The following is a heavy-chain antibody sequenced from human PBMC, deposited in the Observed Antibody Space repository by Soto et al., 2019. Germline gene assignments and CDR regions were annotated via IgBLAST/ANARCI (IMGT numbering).Heavy chain of an antibody. Sequence: ASVKVSCKASGYTFTNYGITWVRQAPGQGLEWMGWISAYNGNTIYAQKLQGRVTMTTDTSTSTAYMDLRSLRSDDTAVYYCARDYYDFWSGYPKDFDYGGQG. D-gene: IGHD3-3*01. CDR3: ARDYYDFWSGYPKDFDY. CDR2: ISAYNGNT. J-gene: IGHJ4*02. CDR1: GYTFTNYG. V-gene: IGHV1-18*01.